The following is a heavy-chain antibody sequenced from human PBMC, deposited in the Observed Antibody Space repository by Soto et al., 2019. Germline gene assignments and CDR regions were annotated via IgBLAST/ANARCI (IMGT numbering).Heavy chain of an antibody. J-gene: IGHJ4*02. Sequence: ASVKVSCKASGYTFTGYYMHWVRQAPGQGLEWMGWINPNSGGTNYAQKFQGWVTMTRDTSISTAYMELSRLRSDDTAVYYCARELRGQGYYFDYWGQGTLVTVSS. V-gene: IGHV1-2*04. CDR2: INPNSGGT. CDR1: GYTFTGYY. CDR3: ARELRGQGYYFDY.